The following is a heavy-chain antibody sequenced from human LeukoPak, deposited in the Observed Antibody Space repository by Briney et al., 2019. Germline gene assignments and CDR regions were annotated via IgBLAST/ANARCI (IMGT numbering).Heavy chain of an antibody. CDR2: ISGSDGST. D-gene: IGHD6-19*01. CDR3: AKSGYSSGWFRAFDI. V-gene: IGHV3-23*01. J-gene: IGHJ3*02. CDR1: GFIFNYYA. Sequence: GGSLRLSCATSGFIFNYYAMSWVRQAPGKGLEWVSGISGSDGSTYYADSVKGRFSISRDNCKKTLFLQMNSLRAEDTAVYYCAKSGYSSGWFRAFDIWGQGKLVTVSS.